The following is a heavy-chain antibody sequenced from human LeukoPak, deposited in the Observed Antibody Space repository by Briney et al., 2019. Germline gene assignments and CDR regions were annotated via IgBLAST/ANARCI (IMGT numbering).Heavy chain of an antibody. CDR3: ARESIAVAGAPFDH. V-gene: IGHV3-48*03. CDR2: ISSGSTI. D-gene: IGHD6-19*01. J-gene: IGHJ4*02. CDR1: GFTFSSYE. Sequence: PGGSLRLSCAASGFTFSSYEMNWVRQAPGKGLEWVSYISSGSTIYDADSVKGRFTISRDNAKNSLYLQMSSLRAEDTAVYYCARESIAVAGAPFDHWGQGTLVTVSS.